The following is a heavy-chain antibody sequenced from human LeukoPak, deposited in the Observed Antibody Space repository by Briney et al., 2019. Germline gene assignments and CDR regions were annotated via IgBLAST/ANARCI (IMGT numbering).Heavy chain of an antibody. Sequence: GGSLRLSCEVSGFSFSGYAMSWVRQAPGKGMEWVAAISGRGSTTHYTDSVKGRFTISRDNFKNTLYLQMNSLRAEDTAVYFCAKDGSGYQMLIDYWGQGALVTVSS. D-gene: IGHD2-2*01. CDR3: AKDGSGYQMLIDY. CDR1: GFSFSGYA. CDR2: ISGRGSTT. V-gene: IGHV3-23*01. J-gene: IGHJ4*02.